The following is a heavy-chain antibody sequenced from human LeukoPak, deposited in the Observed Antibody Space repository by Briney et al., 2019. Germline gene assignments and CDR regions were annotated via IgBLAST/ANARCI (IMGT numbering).Heavy chain of an antibody. J-gene: IGHJ4*02. V-gene: IGHV4-34*01. CDR2: INHSGST. D-gene: IGHD6-19*01. Sequence: SETLSLTCAVYGGSFSGYYWSWIRQPPGKGLEWIGEINHSGSTNYNPSLKSRVTISVDTSKNQFSLKLSSVTAADTAVCYCARARPRRRAVAGTPFDYWGQGTLVTVSS. CDR1: GGSFSGYY. CDR3: ARARPRRRAVAGTPFDY.